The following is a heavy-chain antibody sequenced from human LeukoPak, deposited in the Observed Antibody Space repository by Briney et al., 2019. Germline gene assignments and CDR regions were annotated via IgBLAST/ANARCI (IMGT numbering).Heavy chain of an antibody. CDR3: ARDSDGFGLWFGESSGEHHY. V-gene: IGHV4-38-2*02. CDR2: IYHSGST. J-gene: IGHJ4*02. Sequence: SETLSLTCTVSGYSISSGYFWGWIRQPPGKGLEWIGEIYHSGSTYYTPSLKSRVTISIDTSKNQFSLKLSSVTAADTAVYYCARDSDGFGLWFGESSGEHHYWGQGTLVTVSS. CDR1: GYSISSGYF. D-gene: IGHD3-10*01.